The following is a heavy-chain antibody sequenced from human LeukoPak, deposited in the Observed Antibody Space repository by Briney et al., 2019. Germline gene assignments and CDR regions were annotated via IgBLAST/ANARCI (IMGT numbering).Heavy chain of an antibody. CDR2: INSDGSST. CDR3: ARDGRYSYGPA. CDR1: GFTFSSYW. J-gene: IGHJ5*02. Sequence: GWSLRLSCAASGFTFSSYWMHWVRQAPGKGLVWVSRINSDGSSTSYADSVKGRFTISRDNAKNTLYLQMNSLRAEDTAVYYCARDGRYSYGPAWGQGTLVTVSS. D-gene: IGHD5-18*01. V-gene: IGHV3-74*01.